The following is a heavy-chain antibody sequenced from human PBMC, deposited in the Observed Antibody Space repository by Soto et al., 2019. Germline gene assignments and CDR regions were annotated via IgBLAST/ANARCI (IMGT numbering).Heavy chain of an antibody. D-gene: IGHD6-19*01. CDR2: ISGSGGST. V-gene: IGHV3-23*01. J-gene: IGHJ4*02. Sequence: EVQLLESGGGLVQPGGSLRLSCAASGFTFSSYAMSWVRQAPGQGLEWVSAISGSGGSTYYADSVKGRFTISRDNSKNTLYLQMNSLRAEDTAVYYCAKCKSSAWYYFDYWGQGTLVTVSS. CDR3: AKCKSSAWYYFDY. CDR1: GFTFSSYA.